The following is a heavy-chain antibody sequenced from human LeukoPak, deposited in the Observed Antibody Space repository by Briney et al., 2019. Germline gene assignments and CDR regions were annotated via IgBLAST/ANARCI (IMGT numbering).Heavy chain of an antibody. V-gene: IGHV4-39*07. CDR3: ARNPLSGSYYQGWFDP. CDR1: GGSISSSSYY. Sequence: SETLSLTCTVSGGSISSSSYYWGWIRQPPGKGLEWIGSIYYSGSTYYNPSLKSRVTISVDTSKNQFSLKLSSVTAADTAVYYCARNPLSGSYYQGWFDPWGQGTLVTVSS. J-gene: IGHJ5*02. D-gene: IGHD1-26*01. CDR2: IYYSGST.